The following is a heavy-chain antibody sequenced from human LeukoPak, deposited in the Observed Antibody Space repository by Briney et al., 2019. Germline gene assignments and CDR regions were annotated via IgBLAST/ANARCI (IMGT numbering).Heavy chain of an antibody. D-gene: IGHD4-17*01. V-gene: IGHV3-15*01. CDR2: TKSKTDGGTT. J-gene: IGHJ2*01. CDR1: GFAFSKAW. CDR3: TTYTVTSFYWYFDL. Sequence: GGSLRLSCVASGFAFSKAWMSWVRQAPGKGLEWVGRTKSKTDGGTTDYAAPVKGRFTISRDDLRNTLYLQMNSLKNEDTAVYYCTTYTVTSFYWYFDLWGRGTLVTVSS.